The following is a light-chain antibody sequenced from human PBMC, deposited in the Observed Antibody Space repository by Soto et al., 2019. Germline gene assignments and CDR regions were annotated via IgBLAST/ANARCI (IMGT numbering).Light chain of an antibody. CDR1: HNISSY. CDR3: QQSNGTTWT. Sequence: DLQVTNCVTWLTPSVAHRVTSICRASHNISSYLDWYQQKPGKAPKLLIYAASSLQSGVPSRFSGSGSGTDFTLTISGLLPDDFATYYCQQSNGTTWTFGQGTKVDIK. V-gene: IGKV1-39*01. J-gene: IGKJ1*01. CDR2: AAS.